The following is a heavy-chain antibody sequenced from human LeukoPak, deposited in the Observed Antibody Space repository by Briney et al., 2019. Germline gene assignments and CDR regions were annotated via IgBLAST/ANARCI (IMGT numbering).Heavy chain of an antibody. J-gene: IGHJ4*02. Sequence: ASVKVSCKASGYTFTSYAMHWVRQAPGQRREWMGWINAGNGNTKYSQKFQGRVTITRDTSASTAYMELSSLRSEDTAVYYCARDDSSGIPFDYWGQGTLVTVSS. CDR1: GYTFTSYA. D-gene: IGHD3-22*01. V-gene: IGHV1-3*01. CDR3: ARDDSSGIPFDY. CDR2: INAGNGNT.